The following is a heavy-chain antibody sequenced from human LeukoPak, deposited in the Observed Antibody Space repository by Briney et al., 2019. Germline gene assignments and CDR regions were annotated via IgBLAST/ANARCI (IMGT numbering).Heavy chain of an antibody. CDR2: IKQDGSEK. V-gene: IGHV3-7*01. CDR1: GFTFSSYW. J-gene: IGHJ4*02. Sequence: GGSLRLSCAASGFTFSSYWMSWVRQAPGKGLEWVANIKQDGSEKYYVDSVKGRFTISRDNAKNSLYLQMNSLRAEDTAVYYCARDRDDFWSVSSYYFDYWGQGTLVTVSS. CDR3: ARDRDDFWSVSSYYFDY. D-gene: IGHD3-3*01.